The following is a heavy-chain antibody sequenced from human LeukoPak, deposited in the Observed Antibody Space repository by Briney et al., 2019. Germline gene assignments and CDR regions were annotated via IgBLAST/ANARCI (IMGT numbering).Heavy chain of an antibody. J-gene: IGHJ4*02. Sequence: ASVKVSCKASGYTFTGYYMHWVRQAPGQGLEWMGWINPNSDGTNYAQKFQRRVTMTRDTSISTAYMELSRLSSDDTAVYYCARDLPPGYCSSTSCTDYWGQGTLVTVSS. V-gene: IGHV1-2*02. CDR3: ARDLPPGYCSSTSCTDY. CDR1: GYTFTGYY. CDR2: INPNSDGT. D-gene: IGHD2-2*01.